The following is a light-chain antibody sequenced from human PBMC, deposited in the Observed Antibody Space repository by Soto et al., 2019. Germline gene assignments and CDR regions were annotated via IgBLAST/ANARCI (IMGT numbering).Light chain of an antibody. CDR1: QSINSW. Sequence: DIQMTQSPSTLSASVGDRVTITCRASQSINSWLAWYQQKPGKAPKLLIYQASNLGSAVPSRFSGSGSGTEFTLTISSLQPDDFATYFCQQYDSYSRTFGHGTKVEIK. J-gene: IGKJ1*01. CDR3: QQYDSYSRT. CDR2: QAS. V-gene: IGKV1-5*03.